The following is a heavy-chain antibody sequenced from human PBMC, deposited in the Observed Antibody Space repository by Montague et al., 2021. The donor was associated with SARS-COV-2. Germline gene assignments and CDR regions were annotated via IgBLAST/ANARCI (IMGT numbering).Heavy chain of an antibody. D-gene: IGHD3-10*01. V-gene: IGHV4-34*01. J-gene: IGHJ6*03. CDR1: GGSFSGYH. CDR2: INHGGIT. Sequence: SETLSLTCAVYGGSFSGYHWNWIRQPPGKGLEWIGEINHGGITNYNPSLKSRLTISADTSKNQFSLKLTSVAAADTVVYYCARLRDGVVPSPILGVGPYYSYYFIDVWGKGTTVTVSS. CDR3: ARLRDGVVPSPILGVGPYYSYYFIDV.